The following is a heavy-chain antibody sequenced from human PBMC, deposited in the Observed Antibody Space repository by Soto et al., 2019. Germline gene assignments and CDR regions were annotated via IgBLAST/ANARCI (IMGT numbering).Heavy chain of an antibody. J-gene: IGHJ4*02. CDR3: ARDYYDFWSGPTDY. CDR2: ISSSGSTI. V-gene: IGHV3-48*03. CDR1: GFSFSSYE. Sequence: LRLSCAASGFSFSSYEMNWVRQAPRKGLEWVSYISSSGSTIYYADSVKGRFTISRDNAKNSLYLQMNSLRAEDTAVYYCARDYYDFWSGPTDYWGQGTLVTVSS. D-gene: IGHD3-3*01.